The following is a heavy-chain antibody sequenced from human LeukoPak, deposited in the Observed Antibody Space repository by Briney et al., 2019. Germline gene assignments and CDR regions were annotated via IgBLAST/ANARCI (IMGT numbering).Heavy chain of an antibody. D-gene: IGHD3-10*01. V-gene: IGHV4-39*01. Sequence: SETLSLTCTVSGGSIISSSFWWGWIRQPPGKGLEWIGSIYYSGVSYYNTSLKSRVTISVDTSKNQFSLNLNSVTAADTAFYYCASDRIWIGESTNEYLGQGTLVTVSS. J-gene: IGHJ4*02. CDR1: GGSIISSSFW. CDR2: IYYSGVS. CDR3: ASDRIWIGESTNEY.